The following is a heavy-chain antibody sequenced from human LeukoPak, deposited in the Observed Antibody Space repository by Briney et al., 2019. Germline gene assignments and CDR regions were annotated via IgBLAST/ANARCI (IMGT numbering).Heavy chain of an antibody. J-gene: IGHJ5*02. CDR1: GFTFSSYA. Sequence: GGSLRLSCAASGFTFSSYAMRWVRQAPGKGLEWVAVISYDGSNKYYADSVKGRFTISRDSSKNTLYLQMNSLRAEDTAVYYCARGMDYYGSGSNNWFDPWGQGTLVTVSS. V-gene: IGHV3-30*04. CDR2: ISYDGSNK. CDR3: ARGMDYYGSGSNNWFDP. D-gene: IGHD3-10*01.